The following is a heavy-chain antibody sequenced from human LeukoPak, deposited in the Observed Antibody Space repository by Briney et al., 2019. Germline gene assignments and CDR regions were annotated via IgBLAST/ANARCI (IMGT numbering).Heavy chain of an antibody. J-gene: IGHJ4*02. CDR2: IKQDGSEK. V-gene: IGHV3-7*01. D-gene: IGHD2-2*01. CDR3: AREGCSSTSCPLDY. CDR1: GFTFSSYW. Sequence: GGSLRLSCAASGFTFSSYWMSWVRQAPGKGLEWVANIKQDGSEKYYVDSVKGRFTISRDNAKNSLYLQMNSLRAEDTAVYYCAREGCSSTSCPLDYWGQGTLVTVSS.